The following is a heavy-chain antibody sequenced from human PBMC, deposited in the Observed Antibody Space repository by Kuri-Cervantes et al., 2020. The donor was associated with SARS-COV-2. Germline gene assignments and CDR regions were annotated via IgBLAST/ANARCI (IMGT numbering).Heavy chain of an antibody. J-gene: IGHJ6*02. Sequence: GGSLRLSCAASGFTFSSYAMHWVRQAPGKGLEWVAVISYDGSNKYYADSVKGRFTISRDNAKNSLYLQINSLRAEDTAVYYCARAGYYSDGSGYSHSYYGMDVWGQGTTVTVSS. CDR2: ISYDGSNK. CDR1: GFTFSSYA. V-gene: IGHV3-30*04. CDR3: ARAGYYSDGSGYSHSYYGMDV. D-gene: IGHD3-22*01.